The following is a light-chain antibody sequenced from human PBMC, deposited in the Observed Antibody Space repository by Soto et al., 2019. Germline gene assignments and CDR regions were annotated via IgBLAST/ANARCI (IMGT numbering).Light chain of an antibody. CDR2: RAS. V-gene: IGKV1-5*03. CDR3: QQYKSYCT. Sequence: DIQMTQSPSTLSASVGDRVTITCRASQSISSWLAWYQQKPGKAPKLLIYRASSLESGVPSRFSGSGSGTEFTLTISSLQPYDFATYYCQQYKSYCTFGQGTKVEIK. CDR1: QSISSW. J-gene: IGKJ1*01.